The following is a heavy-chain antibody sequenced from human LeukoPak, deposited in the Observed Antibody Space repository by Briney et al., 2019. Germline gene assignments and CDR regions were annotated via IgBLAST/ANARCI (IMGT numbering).Heavy chain of an antibody. J-gene: IGHJ6*02. CDR2: INHIGGST. CDR1: GFTFITYA. D-gene: IGHD5-12*01. CDR3: AKGSIVRTIGDMDV. V-gene: IGHV3-23*01. Sequence: PGGSLRLSCAASGFTFITYAMTWVRQAPGRGLEWVSSINHIGGSTYYADSVKGRFTISRDNSKNMLYLEMNSLRAEDTAIYFCAKGSIVRTIGDMDVWGQGTTVTVSS.